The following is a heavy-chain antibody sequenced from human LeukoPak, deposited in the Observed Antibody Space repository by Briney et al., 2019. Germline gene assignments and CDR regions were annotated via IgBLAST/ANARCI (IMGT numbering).Heavy chain of an antibody. V-gene: IGHV3-21*01. J-gene: IGHJ4*02. CDR3: EQGPTRIGVAGTWPLDY. D-gene: IGHD6-19*01. CDR2: ISSGNSYI. CDR1: GFTFGDYS. Sequence: PGGSLRLSCAASGFTFGDYSMKWVRQAPGKGLEWVSCISSGNSYIYYGDSVKGRFTISIENAKTSLYLQMKSLRDENTDVYYCEQGPTRIGVAGTWPLDYWGQGTLVTVSS.